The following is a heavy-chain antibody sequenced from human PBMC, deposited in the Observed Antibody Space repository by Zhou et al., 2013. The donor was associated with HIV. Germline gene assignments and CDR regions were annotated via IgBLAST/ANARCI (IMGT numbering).Heavy chain of an antibody. Sequence: QVQLVQSGAEVKRPGSSVKVSCKASGGTFNNYAFTWVRQAPGQGLEWMGRIIPVFGTTYYPQKFQGRVTITTDQSTSTAYMELSSLRSEDTAVYYCARGIAAAENWFDPWGQGTLVTVSS. CDR3: ARGIAAAENWFDP. D-gene: IGHD6-13*01. CDR2: IIPVFGTT. V-gene: IGHV1-69*05. J-gene: IGHJ5*02. CDR1: GGTFNNYA.